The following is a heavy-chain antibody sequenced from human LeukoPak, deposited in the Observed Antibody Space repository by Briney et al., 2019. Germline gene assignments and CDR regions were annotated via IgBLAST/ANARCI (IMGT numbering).Heavy chain of an antibody. CDR1: GFTFSSYA. CDR3: AKDRDDYVWGSYRPYYFDY. D-gene: IGHD3-16*02. J-gene: IGHJ4*02. CDR2: INGSGGST. Sequence: GGSLRLSCAASGFTFSSYAMSWVRQAPGKGLEWVSAINGSGGSTYYADSVKGRFTISRDNSKNTLYLQMNSLRAEDTAVYYCAKDRDDYVWGSYRPYYFDYWGQGTLVTVSS. V-gene: IGHV3-23*01.